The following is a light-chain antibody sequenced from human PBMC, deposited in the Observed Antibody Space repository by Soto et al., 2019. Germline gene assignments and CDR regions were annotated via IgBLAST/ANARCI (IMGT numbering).Light chain of an antibody. Sequence: EIVLTHSPGTLSLSPGERATLSCRASQSLSSNYLAWYQQRPGQSPRLLVYGASSRATGIPDRFSGSGFGTDFALTISRLEPEDSAVYYCHQYDNAPFTFGPGTRVGIK. CDR3: HQYDNAPFT. V-gene: IGKV3-20*01. CDR1: QSLSSNY. J-gene: IGKJ3*01. CDR2: GAS.